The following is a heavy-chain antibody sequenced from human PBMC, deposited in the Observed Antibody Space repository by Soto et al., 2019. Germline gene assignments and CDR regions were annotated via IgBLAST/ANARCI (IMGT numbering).Heavy chain of an antibody. V-gene: IGHV1-18*01. CDR2: TYNGNT. Sequence: ASVKVSCKASGYTFSNYGFTWVRQAPGQGPEWMGLTYNGNTRYAQKLQGRVTMTTEASTSTAYMDLRSLTSDDTAVYYCARESIGWPPFXWGQGTLVTVSX. CDR1: GYTFSNYG. D-gene: IGHD6-19*01. J-gene: IGHJ4*02. CDR3: ARESIGWPPFX.